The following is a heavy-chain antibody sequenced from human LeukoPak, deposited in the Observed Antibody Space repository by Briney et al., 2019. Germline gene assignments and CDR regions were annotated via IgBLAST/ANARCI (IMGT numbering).Heavy chain of an antibody. CDR3: ARGYCTSTSCYNDY. CDR2: TSFDVSNK. J-gene: IGHJ4*02. CDR1: GFTFSSYA. Sequence: PGGSLRLSCAASGFTFSSYAMHWVRQAPGKGLEWVATTSFDVSNKYYAASVKGRFTISRDNSKNTLYLQMNSLRTEDTAVYSCARGYCTSTSCYNDYWGQGTLVTVSS. D-gene: IGHD2-2*02. V-gene: IGHV3-30*04.